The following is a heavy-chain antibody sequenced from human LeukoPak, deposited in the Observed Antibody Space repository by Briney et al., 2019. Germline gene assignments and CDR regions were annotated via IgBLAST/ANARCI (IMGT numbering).Heavy chain of an antibody. D-gene: IGHD3-22*01. CDR1: GFTFSSYA. Sequence: GGSLRLSCAASGFTFSSYAMHWVRQAPGKGLEWVAVISYDGSNKYYADSVKGRFTISRDNSKNTLYLQMNSLRAEDTAVYYCARGTITMRVVINYSYSYIDVWGKGTTVTISS. J-gene: IGHJ6*03. CDR2: ISYDGSNK. CDR3: ARGTITMRVVINYSYSYIDV. V-gene: IGHV3-30*04.